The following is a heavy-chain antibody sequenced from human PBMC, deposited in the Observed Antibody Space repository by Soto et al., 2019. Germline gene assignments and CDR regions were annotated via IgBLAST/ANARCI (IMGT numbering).Heavy chain of an antibody. CDR3: ARGPQDLLAH. V-gene: IGHV1-8*01. J-gene: IGHJ4*02. CDR2: MNPNSGNT. CDR1: GYTFTSYD. Sequence: QVQLVQSGAEVKKPGASVKVSCKASGYTFTSYDINWVRQATGQGLEWMGWMNPNSGNTGFAQKFQGRVTMTRHTSISTAYMELSSPSSEDTAGYYCARGPQDLLAHWGQGTLVTVSS.